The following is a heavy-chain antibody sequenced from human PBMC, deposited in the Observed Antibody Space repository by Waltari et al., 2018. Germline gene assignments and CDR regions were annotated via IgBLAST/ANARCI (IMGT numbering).Heavy chain of an antibody. CDR1: GGSISSYY. J-gene: IGHJ4*02. CDR3: ASSPRRGGWSFYFDY. D-gene: IGHD6-19*01. Sequence: QVQLQESGPGLVKPSETLSLTCTVSGGSISSYYWSWIRQPAGKGLEWIGRIYTSGSTNYHPSLKSRVTMSVDTSKNQFSLKLSSVTAADTAVYYCASSPRRGGWSFYFDYWGQGTLVTVSS. CDR2: IYTSGST. V-gene: IGHV4-4*07.